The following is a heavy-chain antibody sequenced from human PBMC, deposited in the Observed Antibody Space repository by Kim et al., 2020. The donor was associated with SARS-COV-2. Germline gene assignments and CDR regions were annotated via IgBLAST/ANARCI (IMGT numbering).Heavy chain of an antibody. D-gene: IGHD3-9*01. CDR3: ARDFYILTGYYRDYYGMDV. V-gene: IGHV3-30*04. Sequence: GGSLRLSCAASGFTFSSYAMHWVRQAPGKGLEWVAVISYDGSNKYYADSVKGRFTISRDNSKNTLYLQMNSLRAEDTAVYYCARDFYILTGYYRDYYGMDVWSQGTTVTVSS. J-gene: IGHJ6*02. CDR1: GFTFSSYA. CDR2: ISYDGSNK.